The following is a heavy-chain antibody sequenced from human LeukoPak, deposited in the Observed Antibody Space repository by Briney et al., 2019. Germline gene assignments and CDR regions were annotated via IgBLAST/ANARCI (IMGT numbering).Heavy chain of an antibody. J-gene: IGHJ4*02. D-gene: IGHD3-3*01. Sequence: GGSLRLSCEASGFSFSSYDMSWVRQAPGKGLEWVSAISGSGYSTYYADSVKGRFTISRDNSKNTLYLQMNSLRAEDTAVYYCATSAMGYSWRETFGYWGQGTLVTVSS. CDR3: ATSAMGYSWRETFGY. CDR1: GFSFSSYD. V-gene: IGHV3-23*01. CDR2: ISGSGYST.